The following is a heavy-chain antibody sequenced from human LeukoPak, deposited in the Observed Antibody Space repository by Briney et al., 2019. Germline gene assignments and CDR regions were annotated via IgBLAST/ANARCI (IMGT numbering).Heavy chain of an antibody. CDR3: AREGYYYDSSGYYYYFDY. D-gene: IGHD3-22*01. CDR1: GYTFTSYA. Sequence: ASVKVSCKASGYTFTSYAMNWVRQAPGQGLEWMGWINTNTGNPTYAQGFTGRFVFSLDTSVSTAYLQISSLKAKDTAVYYCAREGYYYDSSGYYYYFDYWGQGTLVTVSS. CDR2: INTNTGNP. J-gene: IGHJ4*02. V-gene: IGHV7-4-1*02.